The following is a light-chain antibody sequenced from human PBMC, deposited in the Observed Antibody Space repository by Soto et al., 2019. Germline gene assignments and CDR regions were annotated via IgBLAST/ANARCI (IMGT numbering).Light chain of an antibody. CDR2: AAA. CDR1: QGISNY. Sequence: DIQMTQSPSSLSASVGDRVTITCRASQGISNYLAWYQQKPGKVPKLLIYAAATLQSWVPSRFSGRGSGTDFTLTISTLQPYYVASYYCQKYNSAPWTFGQGTKVEIK. J-gene: IGKJ1*01. V-gene: IGKV1-27*01. CDR3: QKYNSAPWT.